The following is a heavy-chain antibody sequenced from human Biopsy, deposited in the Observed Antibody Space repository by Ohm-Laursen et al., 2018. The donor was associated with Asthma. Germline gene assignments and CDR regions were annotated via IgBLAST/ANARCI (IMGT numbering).Heavy chain of an antibody. CDR1: GFTFSTYG. J-gene: IGHJ3*02. D-gene: IGHD1-1*01. Sequence: SLRLSCTASGFTFSTYGMHWVRQAPGKGLEWVSAITRSAGRTDYADSVKGRFTISRDNSKNTLDLQMNSLREEDTAVYYCVRDGTDDAFDIWGKGQWSASLQ. V-gene: IGHV3-23*01. CDR3: VRDGTDDAFDI. CDR2: ITRSAGRT.